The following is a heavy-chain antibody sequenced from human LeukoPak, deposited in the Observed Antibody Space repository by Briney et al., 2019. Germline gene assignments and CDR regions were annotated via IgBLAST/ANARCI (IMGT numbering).Heavy chain of an antibody. CDR1: GGSISSYY. V-gene: IGHV4-59*12. J-gene: IGHJ1*01. CDR2: IYYSGST. CDR3: ARRTHIPAEYFQH. D-gene: IGHD1-14*01. Sequence: SETLSLTCTVSGGSISSYYWSWIRQPPGKGLEWIGFIYYSGSTYYNPSLKSRVTISVDTSKNQFSLKLSSVTAADTAVYYCARRTHIPAEYFQHWGQGTLVTVSS.